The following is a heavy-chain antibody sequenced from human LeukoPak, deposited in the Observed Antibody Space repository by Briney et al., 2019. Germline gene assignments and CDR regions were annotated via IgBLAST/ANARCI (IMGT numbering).Heavy chain of an antibody. D-gene: IGHD4-17*01. V-gene: IGHV4-61*02. CDR3: ATPAHDYGDYDLGY. CDR2: IYNSDTT. CDR1: GGSITSGRYF. J-gene: IGHJ4*02. Sequence: SETLSLTCTVSGGSITSGRYFWSWIRQPAGKGLEWIGRIYNSDTTNYTPSLKSRVTISIATSKNQFSLKLSSVTAADTAVYYCATPAHDYGDYDLGYWGQGTLVTVSS.